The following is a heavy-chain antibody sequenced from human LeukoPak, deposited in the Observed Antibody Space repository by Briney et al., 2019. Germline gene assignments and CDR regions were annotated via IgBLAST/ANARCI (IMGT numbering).Heavy chain of an antibody. V-gene: IGHV3-7*01. CDR3: AREENYYDSSGYYHVPYFDY. CDR2: IKQDGSEK. CDR1: GFTFSSYW. J-gene: IGHJ4*02. D-gene: IGHD3-22*01. Sequence: GGSLRLSCAASGFTFSSYWMSWVRQAPGKGLEWVANIKQDGSEKYYVDSVKGRFTISRDNAKNSLYLQMNSLRAEDTAVYYCAREENYYDSSGYYHVPYFDYGGQGTLVTVSS.